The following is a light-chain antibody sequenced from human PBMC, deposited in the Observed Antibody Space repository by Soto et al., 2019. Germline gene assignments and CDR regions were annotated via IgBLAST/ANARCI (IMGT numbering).Light chain of an antibody. CDR3: QQYDTSLT. Sequence: EIVLTQSPASLSLSPGERATLSCGASQNIPSIYLAWYQLKPGLAPRLLIYDTSIRATGIPDRFTGSGSGTDFTLTITRLEPEDFAVSYCQQYDTSLTFGGGTKVEIK. CDR1: QNIPSIY. CDR2: DTS. V-gene: IGKV3D-20*01. J-gene: IGKJ4*01.